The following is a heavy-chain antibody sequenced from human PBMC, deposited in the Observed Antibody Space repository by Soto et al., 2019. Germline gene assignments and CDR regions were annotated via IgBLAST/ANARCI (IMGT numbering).Heavy chain of an antibody. V-gene: IGHV1-18*01. J-gene: IGHJ4*02. D-gene: IGHD4-17*01. CDR2: VSAHTGDS. CDR1: GYPFGGYA. CDR3: VRPSTSYGDYGWSLAY. Sequence: QVQLVQSGAEVKKPGASVKVSCKASGYPFGGYAIGWVRQAPGQGLEWMGWVSAHTGDSGYAQRFQGRVTLTTETSTSTAYMELRGLRSDDTAVYYCVRPSTSYGDYGWSLAYWGQGTLVTVSS.